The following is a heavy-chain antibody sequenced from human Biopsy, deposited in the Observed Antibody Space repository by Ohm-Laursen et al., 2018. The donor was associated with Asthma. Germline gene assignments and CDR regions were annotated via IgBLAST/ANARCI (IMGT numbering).Heavy chain of an antibody. J-gene: IGHJ6*02. V-gene: IGHV1-18*01. Sequence: SSVKVACKTSGYTFNSAGITWVRQAPGQGLEWMGWISVYNGNTKVAQKLQDRVTMITDTSTSTAYMELRSLGSDDTAVYFCARAVDYSHYYGIDVWGQGTTVTVS. D-gene: IGHD3-10*01. CDR2: ISVYNGNT. CDR3: ARAVDYSHYYGIDV. CDR1: GYTFNSAG.